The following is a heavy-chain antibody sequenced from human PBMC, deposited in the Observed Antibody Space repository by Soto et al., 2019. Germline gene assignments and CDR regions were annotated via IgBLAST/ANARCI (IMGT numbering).Heavy chain of an antibody. V-gene: IGHV1-69*13. D-gene: IGHD2-21*02. Sequence: AASVKVSCKASGGTFSSYAISCVRQAPGQGLEWMGGIIPIFGTANYAQKFQGRVTITADESTSTAYMELSSLRSEDTAVYYCARKFAYCGGDCYFDYWGQGTLVTVSS. CDR1: GGTFSSYA. CDR2: IIPIFGTA. J-gene: IGHJ4*02. CDR3: ARKFAYCGGDCYFDY.